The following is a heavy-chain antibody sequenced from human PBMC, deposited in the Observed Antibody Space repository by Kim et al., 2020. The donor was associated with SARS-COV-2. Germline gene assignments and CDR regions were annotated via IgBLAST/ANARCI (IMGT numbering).Heavy chain of an antibody. CDR2: IYYSGST. J-gene: IGHJ4*02. Sequence: SETLSLTCTVSGGSISSGGYYWSWIRQHPGKGLEWIGYIYYSGSTYYNPSLKSRVTISVDTSKNQFSLKLSSVTAADTAVYYCARGNSGYDFSGLGVLNFDYWGQGTLVTVSS. CDR3: ARGNSGYDFSGLGVLNFDY. D-gene: IGHD5-12*01. V-gene: IGHV4-31*03. CDR1: GGSISSGGYY.